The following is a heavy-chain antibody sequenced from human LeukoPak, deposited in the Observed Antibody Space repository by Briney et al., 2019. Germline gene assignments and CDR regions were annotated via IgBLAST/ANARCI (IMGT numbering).Heavy chain of an antibody. D-gene: IGHD3-10*01. V-gene: IGHV3-43*01. CDR1: GFTFDDYT. CDR3: ARGEYGSGSYHIDY. Sequence: GGSLILSCAASGFTFDDYTMHWVGQAPGKGPEWGSLISWGGGSTYFADSVKGRFTISRDNAKNSLYVQMNSLRAEDTAVYYCARGEYGSGSYHIDYWGQGTLVTVSS. CDR2: ISWGGGST. J-gene: IGHJ4*02.